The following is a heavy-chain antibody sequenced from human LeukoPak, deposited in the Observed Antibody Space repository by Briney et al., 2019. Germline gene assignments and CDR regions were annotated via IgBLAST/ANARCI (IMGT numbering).Heavy chain of an antibody. CDR2: INPNSGGT. V-gene: IGHV1-2*06. CDR1: GGTFSSYA. CDR3: ARAIAVETPRDY. J-gene: IGHJ4*02. Sequence: ASVKVSCKASGGTFSSYAISWVRQAPGQGLEWMGRINPNSGGTNYAQKFQGRVTMTRDTSISTAYMELSRLRSDDTAVYYCARAIAVETPRDYWGQGTLVTVSS. D-gene: IGHD6-19*01.